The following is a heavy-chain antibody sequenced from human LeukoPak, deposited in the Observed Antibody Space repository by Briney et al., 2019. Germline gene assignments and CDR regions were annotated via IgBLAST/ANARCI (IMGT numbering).Heavy chain of an antibody. CDR3: ARDGEAAAGSFDY. D-gene: IGHD6-13*01. CDR2: IYTSGST. CDR1: GGSISRYY. J-gene: IGHJ4*02. Sequence: SETLSLTCTVSGGSISRYYWSWIRQPAGKGLECIVRIYTSGSTNYNPSLKSRVTMSVDTSKNQFSLKLSSVTAADTAVYYCARDGEAAAGSFDYWGQGTLVTVSS. V-gene: IGHV4-4*07.